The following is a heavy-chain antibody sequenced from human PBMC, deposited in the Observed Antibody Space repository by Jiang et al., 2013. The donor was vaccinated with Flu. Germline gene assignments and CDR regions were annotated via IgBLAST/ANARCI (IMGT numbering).Heavy chain of an antibody. CDR1: GFTFSTYA. CDR2: ITGTGDST. Sequence: VQLVESGGALVQPGGSLRLSCAASGFTFSTYAISWVRQAPGKGLECVSVITGTGDSTFYADSVKGRFAISRDNSKNTLYLQMDTLRADDTVIYYCAKDLTPYYDSSGYFYFDHWGQGTLVTVSS. J-gene: IGHJ4*02. CDR3: AKDLTPYYDSSGYFYFDH. V-gene: IGHV3-23*04. D-gene: IGHD3-22*01.